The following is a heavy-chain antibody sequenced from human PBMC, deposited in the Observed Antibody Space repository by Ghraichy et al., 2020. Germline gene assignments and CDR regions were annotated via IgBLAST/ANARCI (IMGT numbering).Heavy chain of an antibody. V-gene: IGHV3-23*01. J-gene: IGHJ4*02. Sequence: GGSLRLSCAASGLTFSNYVMTWVRQAPGKGLEWVSAISGGGDPTYYADSVRGRFTISRDNSKNTLYLQMDSLRPEDTAVYYCAKGINYYDSSGLNYWGQGTLVTVSS. D-gene: IGHD3-22*01. CDR1: GLTFSNYV. CDR3: AKGINYYDSSGLNY. CDR2: ISGGGDPT.